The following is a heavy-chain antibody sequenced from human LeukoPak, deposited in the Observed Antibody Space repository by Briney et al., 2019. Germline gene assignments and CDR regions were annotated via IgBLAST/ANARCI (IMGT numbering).Heavy chain of an antibody. Sequence: GGSLRLSCAASGFTFSSYAMHWVRQAPGKGLEWVAVISYDGSNKYYADSVKGRFTISRDNSKNTLYLQMNSLRAEDTAVYYCAKAPYYDSSGSPPGDYWGQGTLVTVSS. CDR1: GFTFSSYA. V-gene: IGHV3-30*04. J-gene: IGHJ4*02. CDR3: AKAPYYDSSGSPPGDY. D-gene: IGHD3-22*01. CDR2: ISYDGSNK.